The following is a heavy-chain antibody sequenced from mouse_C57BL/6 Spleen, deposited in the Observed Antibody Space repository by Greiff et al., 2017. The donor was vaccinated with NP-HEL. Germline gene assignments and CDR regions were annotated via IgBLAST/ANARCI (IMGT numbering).Heavy chain of an antibody. CDR2: FIPRSGYT. CDR1: GYTFTSYT. V-gene: IGHV1-4*01. J-gene: IGHJ3*01. Sequence: VQLQQSGAELARPGASVKMSCKASGYTFTSYTMHWVKPRPGQGLDWIGYFIPRSGYTTYNQKLKDKATLTADKSSSTAYMQLSSLTSEDSAVYYCARAIDTTFAYWGQGTLVTVSA. CDR3: ARAIDTTFAY. D-gene: IGHD1-1*01.